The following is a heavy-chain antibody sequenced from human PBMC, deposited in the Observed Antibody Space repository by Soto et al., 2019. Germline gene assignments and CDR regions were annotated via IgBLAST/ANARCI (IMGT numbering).Heavy chain of an antibody. V-gene: IGHV3-21*01. J-gene: IGHJ4*02. D-gene: IGHD3-10*01. CDR3: ARDVVRGVIPDY. CDR2: ISSSSSYI. Sequence: GGSLRLSCAASGFTFSSYSMNWVRQAPGKGLEWVSSISSSSSYIYYADSVKGRFTISRDNAKNSLYLQMNSLRAEDTAVYYCARDVVRGVIPDYWGQGTLVTVSS. CDR1: GFTFSSYS.